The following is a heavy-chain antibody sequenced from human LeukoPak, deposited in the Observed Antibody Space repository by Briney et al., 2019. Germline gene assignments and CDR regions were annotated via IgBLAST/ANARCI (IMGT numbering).Heavy chain of an antibody. CDR3: ARDPSPYTGSYFDY. CDR2: IYANSGDT. CDR1: GYTFTGYF. Sequence: ASVKVSCKTSGYTFTGYFIHWMRQAPGQGLEWMGWIYANSGDTHYALKFQGRVFITRDTSISTVYMELSRLTTADTAVYFCARDPSPYTGSYFDYWGQGTLVTVSS. J-gene: IGHJ4*02. V-gene: IGHV1-2*02. D-gene: IGHD1-26*01.